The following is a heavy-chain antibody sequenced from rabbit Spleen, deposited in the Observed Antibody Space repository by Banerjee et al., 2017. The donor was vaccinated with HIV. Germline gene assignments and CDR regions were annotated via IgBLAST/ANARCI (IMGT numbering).Heavy chain of an antibody. CDR2: INTYTGKS. V-gene: IGHV1S45*01. CDR3: ARDLIGIIGWNFYL. J-gene: IGHJ4*01. Sequence: QEPLVESGGGLVTPGGSLTLTCKASGVSFSDKDVMCWVRQAPGKGLEWIACINTYTGKSVYASWATGRFTISRTSSITVTLQMTSLTAADTATYFCARDLIGIIGWNFYLWGQGTLVTVS. D-gene: IGHD1-1*01. CDR1: GVSFSDKDV.